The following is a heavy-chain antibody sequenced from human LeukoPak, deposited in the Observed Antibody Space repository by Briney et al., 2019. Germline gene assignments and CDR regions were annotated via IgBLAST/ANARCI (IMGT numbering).Heavy chain of an antibody. CDR2: ISAYNDNT. D-gene: IGHD4-17*01. V-gene: IGHV1-18*01. Sequence: ASVKVSCKASGYTFTSYGISWVRQAPGQGLEWMGWISAYNDNTNYAQKLQGRVTMTTDTSTSTAYMELRSLRSDDTAAYYCARDLSATVTTTDHHFDYWGQGTLVTVSS. CDR3: ARDLSATVTTTDHHFDY. J-gene: IGHJ4*02. CDR1: GYTFTSYG.